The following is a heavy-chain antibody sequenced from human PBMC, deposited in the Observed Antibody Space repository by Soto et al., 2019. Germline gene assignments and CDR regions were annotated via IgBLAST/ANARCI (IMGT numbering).Heavy chain of an antibody. CDR3: VRQDGDNWFDS. V-gene: IGHV4-39*01. CDR1: GFSLNSNNYY. D-gene: IGHD2-8*01. Sequence: QLQLQESGPGLLKPSENLFLICTVSGFSLNSNNYYWAWIRQSPGEGLEWIGSVCYIGTTFYNPSLKSRVTISIDTSKNNFSLHLMSVTAADTAVYYCVRQDGDNWFDSWGQGVPVSLSS. J-gene: IGHJ5*01. CDR2: VCYIGTT.